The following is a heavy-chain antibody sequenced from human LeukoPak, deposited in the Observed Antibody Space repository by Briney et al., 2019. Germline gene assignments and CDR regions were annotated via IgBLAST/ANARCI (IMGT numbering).Heavy chain of an antibody. V-gene: IGHV3-23*01. CDR2: ISGSGGST. CDR3: AKDKSSGWYGVGWFDP. D-gene: IGHD6-19*01. CDR1: GFTFSSDA. Sequence: GGSLRLSCAASGFTFSSDAMSWVRQAPGKGLEWVSAISGSGGSTYYADSVKGHFTISRDNSKNTLYLQMNSLRAEDTALYYCAKDKSSGWYGVGWFDPWGQGTLVTVSS. J-gene: IGHJ5*02.